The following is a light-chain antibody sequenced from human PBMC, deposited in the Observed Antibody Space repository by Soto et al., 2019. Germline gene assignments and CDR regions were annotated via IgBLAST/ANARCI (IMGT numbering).Light chain of an antibody. CDR3: QVSDLNVAPPV. Sequence: SYELTQSPSVSVAPGQTARITCGGSDIGRKSVHWYQQKPGQAPVLVVYDDSDRPPGIPERFSGSNSGNTATLAISRVEAEDEADYYCQVSDLNVAPPVFGGGTKLTVL. CDR1: DIGRKS. V-gene: IGLV3-21*02. J-gene: IGLJ3*02. CDR2: DDS.